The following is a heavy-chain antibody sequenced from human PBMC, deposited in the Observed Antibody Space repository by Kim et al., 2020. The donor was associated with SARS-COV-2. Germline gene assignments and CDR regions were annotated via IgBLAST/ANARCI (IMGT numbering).Heavy chain of an antibody. D-gene: IGHD6-19*01. V-gene: IGHV4-28*01. CDR1: GYSISSSNW. CDR3: PRNLRGSGYSSGWGFDL. Sequence: ETLSLTCAVSGYSISSSNWWGWIRQPPGKGLEWIGYIYYSGSTYYNPSLKSRVTMSVDTSKNQFSLKLSSVTGVDTAVYYCPRNLRGSGYSSGWGFDLWGRGTLVTVSS. CDR2: IYYSGST. J-gene: IGHJ2*01.